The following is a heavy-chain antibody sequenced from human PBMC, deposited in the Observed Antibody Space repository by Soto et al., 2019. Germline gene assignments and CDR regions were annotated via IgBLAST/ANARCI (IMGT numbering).Heavy chain of an antibody. D-gene: IGHD3-22*01. CDR3: ARGLGGSSGYTVDY. V-gene: IGHV4-30-2*01. CDR1: GGSISSGGYS. CDR2: IYHSGST. J-gene: IGHJ4*02. Sequence: PSETLSLTCAVSGGSISSGGYSWSWIRQPPGKGLEWIGYIYHSGSTYYNPSLKSRVTISVDRSKNQFSLKLSSVTAADTAVYYCARGLGGSSGYTVDYWGQGTLVTVSS.